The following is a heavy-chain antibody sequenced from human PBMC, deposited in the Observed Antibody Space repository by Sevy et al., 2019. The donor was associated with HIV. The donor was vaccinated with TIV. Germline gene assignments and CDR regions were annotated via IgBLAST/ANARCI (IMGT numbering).Heavy chain of an antibody. CDR2: ISGSGGST. Sequence: GGSLRLSCAASGFTFSSYAMSWVRQAPGKGLVWVSAISGSGGSTYYADSVKGRFTISRDNSKNTLYLQINSVRAGDTAVYYCAKDLVRGMADIWGQGTMVTVSS. CDR3: AKDLVRGMADI. D-gene: IGHD3-10*01. J-gene: IGHJ3*02. CDR1: GFTFSSYA. V-gene: IGHV3-23*01.